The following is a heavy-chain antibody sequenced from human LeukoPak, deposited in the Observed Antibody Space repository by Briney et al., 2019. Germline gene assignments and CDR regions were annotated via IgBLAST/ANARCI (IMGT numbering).Heavy chain of an antibody. CDR3: ARDPGYCSGGSCYGTQKGGYYYYYGMDV. J-gene: IGHJ6*01. D-gene: IGHD2-15*01. V-gene: IGHV4-59*01. CDR2: IYYSGST. CDR1: GGSISSYY. Sequence: PSEALSLTCTVSGGSISSYYWSWIRQPPGKGLEWIGYIYYSGSTNYNPSLKSRVTISVDTSKNQFSLKLSSVTAADTAVYYCARDPGYCSGGSCYGTQKGGYYYYYGMDVXXXGXTVTVSS.